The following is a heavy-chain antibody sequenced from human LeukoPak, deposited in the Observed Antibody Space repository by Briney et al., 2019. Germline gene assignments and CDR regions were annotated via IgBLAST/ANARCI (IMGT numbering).Heavy chain of an antibody. Sequence: GGSLRLSCAASGFTFSVYGMHWVRRAPGKGLEWVAVIWNDGSNKYYADSVKGRFTISRDNSKNTLYLQMNSLRADDTAVYSCARASGPFDYWGHGTLVTVSS. CDR3: ARASGPFDY. D-gene: IGHD3-10*01. CDR2: IWNDGSNK. J-gene: IGHJ4*01. CDR1: GFTFSVYG. V-gene: IGHV3-33*01.